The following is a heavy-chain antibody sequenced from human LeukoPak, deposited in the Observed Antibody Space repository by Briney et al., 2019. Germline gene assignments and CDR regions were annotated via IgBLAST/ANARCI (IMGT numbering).Heavy chain of an antibody. CDR1: GFTFSSYE. V-gene: IGHV3-48*03. J-gene: IGHJ4*02. CDR2: ISSSGSTI. Sequence: PGGSLRLSCAASGFTFSSYEMNWVRQAPGKGLEWDSYISSSGSTIYYADSVKGRFTISRDNSKNTLYLQMNSLRDEDRAIYSCAKNSVGGSYYPIDYWGQGTLVTVSS. CDR3: AKNSVGGSYYPIDY. D-gene: IGHD1-26*01.